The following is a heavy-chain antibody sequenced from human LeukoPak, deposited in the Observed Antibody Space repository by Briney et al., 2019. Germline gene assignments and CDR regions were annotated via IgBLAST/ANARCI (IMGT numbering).Heavy chain of an antibody. Sequence: SETLSLTCTVSAGSISSYYWSWIRQPPGKGLEWIGYIYYSGSTNYNPSLKSRVTISVDTSKNQFSLKLSSVTAADTAVYYCARHPREYSSGWYTAFDIWGQGTMVTVSS. CDR3: ARHPREYSSGWYTAFDI. CDR1: AGSISSYY. V-gene: IGHV4-59*08. D-gene: IGHD6-19*01. CDR2: IYYSGST. J-gene: IGHJ3*02.